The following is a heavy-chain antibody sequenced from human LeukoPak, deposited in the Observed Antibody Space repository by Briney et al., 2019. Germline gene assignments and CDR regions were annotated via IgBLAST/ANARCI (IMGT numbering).Heavy chain of an antibody. D-gene: IGHD3-9*01. J-gene: IGHJ4*02. V-gene: IGHV4-59*01. CDR3: ARLGQNYDILTGYYNGYYFDY. Sequence: PSETLSLTCTVSGDSISSYYWSWIRQPPGKGLEWIGYIYYSGSTNYNPSLKSRVTISVDTSKNQFSLKLSSVTAADTAVYYCARLGQNYDILTGYYNGYYFDYWGQGTLVTVSS. CDR1: GDSISSYY. CDR2: IYYSGST.